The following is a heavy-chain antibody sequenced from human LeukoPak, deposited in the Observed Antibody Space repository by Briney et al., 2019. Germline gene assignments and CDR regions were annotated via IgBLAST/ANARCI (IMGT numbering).Heavy chain of an antibody. Sequence: SETLSLTCAVYGGSFSGYYWSWIRQPPGKGLEWIGEINHSGSTNYNPSLKSRVTISVDTSKNQFSLKLSSVTAADTAVYYCAREVRYFDWFLDYWGQGTLVTASS. CDR2: INHSGST. CDR3: AREVRYFDWFLDY. D-gene: IGHD3-9*01. J-gene: IGHJ4*02. CDR1: GGSFSGYY. V-gene: IGHV4-34*01.